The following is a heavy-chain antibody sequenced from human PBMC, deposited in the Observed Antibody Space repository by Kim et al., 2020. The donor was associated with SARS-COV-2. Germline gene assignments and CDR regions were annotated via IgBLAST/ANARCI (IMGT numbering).Heavy chain of an antibody. J-gene: IGHJ4*02. CDR2: VTADGDYT. CDR1: GFTFTNFA. CDR3: AKRSRESSGWTDY. D-gene: IGHD6-19*01. V-gene: IGHV3-23*01. Sequence: GGSLRLSCAASGFTFTNFAMIWVRQAPGKGLEWVAAVTADGDYTNYADSVKGRFTISRDNFRNTLSLQMTSLRAEDTALYYCAKRSRESSGWTDYLGQGT.